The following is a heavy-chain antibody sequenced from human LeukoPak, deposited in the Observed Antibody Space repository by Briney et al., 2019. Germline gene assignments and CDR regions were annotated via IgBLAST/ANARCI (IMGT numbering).Heavy chain of an antibody. CDR3: ARDYYDSSGYYFLDY. Sequence: GRSLRLSCAASGFTFSNYGMHWVRQAPGKGLEWVAVISYEGSDKYYADSVKGRFTISRDNSKNTLYLQMNSLRADDTVVYYCARDYYDSSGYYFLDYWGQGTLVTVSS. D-gene: IGHD3-22*01. CDR2: ISYEGSDK. V-gene: IGHV3-30*03. CDR1: GFTFSNYG. J-gene: IGHJ4*02.